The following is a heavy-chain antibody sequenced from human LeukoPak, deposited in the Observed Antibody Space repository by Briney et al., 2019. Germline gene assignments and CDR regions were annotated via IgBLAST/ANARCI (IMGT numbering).Heavy chain of an antibody. Sequence: GGSLRLSCAASGFTFSSYAMSWVRQAPGKGLEWVSSITDSGGGTFYADAVKGRFTISRDNSKNTLFLQLNSLRAEDTAVYYCAKRGAGYYFDYWGQGTLVTVSS. D-gene: IGHD3-10*01. CDR2: ITDSGGGT. V-gene: IGHV3-23*01. CDR1: GFTFSSYA. CDR3: AKRGAGYYFDY. J-gene: IGHJ4*02.